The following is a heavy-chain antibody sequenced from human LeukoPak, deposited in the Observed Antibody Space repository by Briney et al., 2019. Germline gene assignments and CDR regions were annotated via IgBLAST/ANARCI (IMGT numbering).Heavy chain of an antibody. D-gene: IGHD6-13*01. Sequence: GGSLRLSCAASGFTFSAYWMSWVRQPPGKGLEWVANIKHDGSEKYYVDSVKGRFTISRDNAKNSLYLQMNSLRAEDTAVYYCARVGTAEGTLEDYWGQGTLVTVSS. CDR2: IKHDGSEK. V-gene: IGHV3-7*01. J-gene: IGHJ4*02. CDR1: GFTFSAYW. CDR3: ARVGTAEGTLEDY.